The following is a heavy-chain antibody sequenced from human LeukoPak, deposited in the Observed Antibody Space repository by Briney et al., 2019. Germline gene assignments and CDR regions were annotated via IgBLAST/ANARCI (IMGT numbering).Heavy chain of an antibody. CDR2: IIPILGIA. V-gene: IGHV1-69*04. CDR3: ARGVYDSSGYYYFDY. J-gene: IGHJ4*02. D-gene: IGHD3-22*01. Sequence: ASVKVSCKAPGGTFSSYAIGWVRQAPGQGLEWMGRIIPILGIANYAQKFQGRVTIAADKSTSTAYMELSSLRSEDTAVYYCARGVYDSSGYYYFDYWGQGTLVTVSS. CDR1: GGTFSSYA.